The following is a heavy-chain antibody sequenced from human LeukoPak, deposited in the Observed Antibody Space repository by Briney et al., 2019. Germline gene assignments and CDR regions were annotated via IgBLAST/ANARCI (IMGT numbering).Heavy chain of an antibody. V-gene: IGHV1-2*02. CDR1: EYTFTGFY. CDR3: ARDWFVDSGDDPFPFDY. D-gene: IGHD5-12*01. Sequence: ASVKVSCKASEYTFTGFYIHWVRQAPGQGLEWMGWINPNSGGTNYAQKFQGRVTMTRDTSISTAYMELSRLTSDDTAIYYCARDWFVDSGDDPFPFDYWGQGTLVSVSS. CDR2: INPNSGGT. J-gene: IGHJ4*02.